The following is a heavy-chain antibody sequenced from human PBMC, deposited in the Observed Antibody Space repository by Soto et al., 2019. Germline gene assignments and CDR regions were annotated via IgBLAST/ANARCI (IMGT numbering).Heavy chain of an antibody. CDR2: ISYDGSNK. J-gene: IGHJ4*02. CDR1: GFTFSSYA. V-gene: IGHV3-30-3*01. D-gene: IGHD2-15*01. CDR3: ARVSIGGPDPLFDY. Sequence: PGGSLRLSCAASGFTFSSYAMHWVRQAPGKGLEWVAVISYDGSNKYYADSVKGRFTISRDNSKNTLYLQMNSLRAEDTAVYYCARVSIGGPDPLFDYWGQGTLVTVSS.